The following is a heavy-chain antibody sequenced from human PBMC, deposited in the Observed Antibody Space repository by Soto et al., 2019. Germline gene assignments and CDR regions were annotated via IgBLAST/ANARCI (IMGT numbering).Heavy chain of an antibody. J-gene: IGHJ3*02. Sequence: ASVKVSCKASGYTFTSYGISWVRQAPGQGLEWMGWISAYNGNTNYAQKLQGRVTMTTDTSTSTAYMELRSLRSDDTAMYYCARGPSGKLNDVYAFDIWGQGTMVTV. D-gene: IGHD1-1*01. V-gene: IGHV1-18*01. CDR3: ARGPSGKLNDVYAFDI. CDR2: ISAYNGNT. CDR1: GYTFTSYG.